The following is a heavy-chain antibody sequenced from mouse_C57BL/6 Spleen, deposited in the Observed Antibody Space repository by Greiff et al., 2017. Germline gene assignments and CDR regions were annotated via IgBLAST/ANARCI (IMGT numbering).Heavy chain of an antibody. CDR1: GSTFTSYW. CDR3: ASRGTMVTTDYFDY. J-gene: IGHJ2*02. Sequence: QVQLQPSGAELVKPGASVKLSCKASGSTFTSYWMHWVKQRPGRGLEWIGRIDPNSGGTKYNEKFKSKDTLTVDKPSLTAYMQLSSLTSEDSAVYYCASRGTMVTTDYFDYWGQGTSLTVSS. V-gene: IGHV1-72*01. D-gene: IGHD2-2*01. CDR2: IDPNSGGT.